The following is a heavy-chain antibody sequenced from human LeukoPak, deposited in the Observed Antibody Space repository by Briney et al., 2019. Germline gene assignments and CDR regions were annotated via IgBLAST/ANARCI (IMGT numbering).Heavy chain of an antibody. CDR2: INSDGSST. CDR1: GFTFSSYW. J-gene: IGHJ6*03. Sequence: GGSLRLSCAASGFTFSSYWMHWVRQAPGKGLVWVSRINSDGSSTSYADSVKGRFTISRDNAKNSLYLQMNSLRAEDTAVYYCARVHYYYYYMDVWGKGTTVTVSS. CDR3: ARVHYYYYYMDV. V-gene: IGHV3-74*01.